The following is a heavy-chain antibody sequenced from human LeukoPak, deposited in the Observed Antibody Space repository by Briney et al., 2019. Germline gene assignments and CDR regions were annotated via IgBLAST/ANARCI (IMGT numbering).Heavy chain of an antibody. V-gene: IGHV3-48*01. CDR1: GVTFSSYS. CDR2: TSGSVSTI. Sequence: GGSLRLSCAASGVTFSSYSMSWVRDAPGKGREWGSYTSGSVSTIYYADSVKGGFTISTDNAKNSLYLQMNSQRAEDTDWYYCARDGSSWLKRFDPWGEGTLVTVSS. J-gene: IGHJ5*02. D-gene: IGHD6-13*01. CDR3: ARDGSSWLKRFDP.